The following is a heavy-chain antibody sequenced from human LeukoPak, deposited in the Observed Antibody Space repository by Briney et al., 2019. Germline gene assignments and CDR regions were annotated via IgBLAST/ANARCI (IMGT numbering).Heavy chain of an antibody. CDR1: GFTFSSYA. CDR2: IIKNSGVST. Sequence: PGGSLRLSCAASGFTFSSYAMSWVRQAPGKGLEWVSTIIKNSGVSTYYADSVKGRFTISRDNSKNTLYVQMNSLRAEDTAVYYCAVTGQFDYWGQGTLVTVSS. CDR3: AVTGQFDY. V-gene: IGHV3-23*01. J-gene: IGHJ4*02.